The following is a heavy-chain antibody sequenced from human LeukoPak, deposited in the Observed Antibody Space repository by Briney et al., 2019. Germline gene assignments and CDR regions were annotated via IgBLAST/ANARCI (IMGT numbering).Heavy chain of an antibody. CDR1: GGTISRYY. Sequence: PETLSLTCTVSGGTISRYYWSWIRQPPGKGLEWIAYIDYSGSTNYNPSLKSRLTISLDASKNQFSLKLSSVTAADTAVYYCARDRRRDLLHAFDIWGQGTMVTVSS. CDR2: IDYSGST. D-gene: IGHD1-26*01. J-gene: IGHJ3*02. V-gene: IGHV4-59*01. CDR3: ARDRRRDLLHAFDI.